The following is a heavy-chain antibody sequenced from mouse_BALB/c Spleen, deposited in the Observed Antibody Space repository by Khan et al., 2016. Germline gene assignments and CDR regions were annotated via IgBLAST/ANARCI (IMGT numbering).Heavy chain of an antibody. V-gene: IGHV1-54*01. Sequence: QVQLQQSGAELVRPGTSVKVSCKASGYAFTNYLIEWVKQRPGQGLEWIGVINPGSGGTNYNEKFKGKATLTADKSSSTAYMQLSSLTSDYSAVCFCARSYYGSSYDAMDYWGQGTSVTVSS. CDR1: GYAFTNYL. D-gene: IGHD1-1*01. J-gene: IGHJ4*01. CDR2: INPGSGGT. CDR3: ARSYYGSSYDAMDY.